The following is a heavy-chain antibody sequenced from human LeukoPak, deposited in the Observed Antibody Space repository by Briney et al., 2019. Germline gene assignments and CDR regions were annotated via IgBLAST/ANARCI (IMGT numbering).Heavy chain of an antibody. CDR3: ARDPQGGITSFNWSDP. CDR2: ISSSGSTI. Sequence: GGSLRLSCTASGFTFSSYSMNWVRQAPGKGLEWVSYISSSGSTIYYADSVKGRFTISRDNAKNSLYLQMNSLRAEDTAVYYCARDPQGGITSFNWSDPWGQGTLVTVSS. J-gene: IGHJ5*02. CDR1: GFTFSSYS. D-gene: IGHD2-2*01. V-gene: IGHV3-48*04.